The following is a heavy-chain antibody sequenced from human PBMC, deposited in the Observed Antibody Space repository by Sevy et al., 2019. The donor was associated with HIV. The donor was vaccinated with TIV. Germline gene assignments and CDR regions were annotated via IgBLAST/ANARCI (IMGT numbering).Heavy chain of an antibody. CDR3: ATTKDYYESSGDPFGY. CDR1: GYTLTKLS. CDR2: FDPEDGKR. V-gene: IGHV1-24*01. Sequence: ASVKVSCKVSGYTLTKLSMHWVRQVRGKGLEWMGSFDPEDGKRIYAQKFQGRFTMTEDTSTDTGYLDLNSLRSEDSAVYFCATTKDYYESSGDPFGYWGQGTLVTVSS. J-gene: IGHJ4*02. D-gene: IGHD3-22*01.